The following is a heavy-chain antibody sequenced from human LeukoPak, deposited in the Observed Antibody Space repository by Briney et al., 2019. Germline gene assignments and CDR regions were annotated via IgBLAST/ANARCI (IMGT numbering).Heavy chain of an antibody. CDR2: IYPGDSDT. V-gene: IGHV5-51*01. J-gene: IGHJ3*02. D-gene: IGHD5-18*01. CDR1: GYSFTSYW. Sequence: PGESLKISCKGSGYSFTSYWIGWVRQMPGKGLEWMGIIYPGDSDTRYSPSFQGQVTISADKSISTAYLQWSSLKASDTAMYYCARQSRIQLWSDAFDIWGQGTMVTVSS. CDR3: ARQSRIQLWSDAFDI.